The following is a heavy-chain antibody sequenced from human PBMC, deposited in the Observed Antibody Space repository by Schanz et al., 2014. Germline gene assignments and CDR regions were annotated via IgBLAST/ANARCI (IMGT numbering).Heavy chain of an antibody. CDR3: ARDKGGYYPFDY. CDR1: GFTFSTYA. Sequence: EVQLVESGGGLIHPGGSLRLSCAASGFTFSTYAMNWVRQAPGKGLEWVSCIRGSGGSTLYADSVQGRFTISRDDSKNMLYLQMNSLRAEDTAVYYCARDKGGYYPFDYWGQGTLVTVSS. CDR2: IRGSGGST. V-gene: IGHV3-23*04. J-gene: IGHJ4*02. D-gene: IGHD3-3*01.